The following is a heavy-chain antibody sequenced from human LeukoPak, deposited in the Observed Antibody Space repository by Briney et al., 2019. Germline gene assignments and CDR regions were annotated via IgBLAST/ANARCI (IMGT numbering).Heavy chain of an antibody. CDR2: ISSSGSTI. V-gene: IGHV3-48*03. J-gene: IGHJ4*02. CDR3: AKDGSLWFGDHPSDY. D-gene: IGHD3-10*01. CDR1: GFTFGDYA. Sequence: PGGSLRLSCTASGFTFGDYAMSWVRQAPGKGLEWVSYISSSGSTIYYADSVKGRFTISRDNAKNSLYLQMNSLRAEDTAVYYCAKDGSLWFGDHPSDYWGQGTLVTVSS.